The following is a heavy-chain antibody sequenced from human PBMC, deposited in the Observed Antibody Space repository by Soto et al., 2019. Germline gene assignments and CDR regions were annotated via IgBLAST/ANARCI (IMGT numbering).Heavy chain of an antibody. CDR1: GYSFTSYW. J-gene: IGHJ5*02. CDR3: ARGGPLGARREDWFDP. Sequence: EVRLVQSGAEVKKPGESLKISCKSSGYSFTSYWIGWVRQMPGKGLEWMGIIYPGDSDTRYSPSFQGQVTISADKSISTAYLQWSSLKASDTAMYYCARGGPLGARREDWFDPWGQGTLVTVSS. CDR2: IYPGDSDT. D-gene: IGHD1-26*01. V-gene: IGHV5-51*01.